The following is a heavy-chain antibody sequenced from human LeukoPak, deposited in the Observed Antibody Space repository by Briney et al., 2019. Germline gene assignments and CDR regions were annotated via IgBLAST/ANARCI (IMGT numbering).Heavy chain of an antibody. CDR3: ARVTGYMVEDYFDS. J-gene: IGHJ4*02. Sequence: SETLSLTCTVSGGSISSSGYYWGWIRQPPGKGLEWIGSIYYSGSTYYNPSLKSRVTISVDTSKNQFSLRLRSVTAADTAVYYCARVTGYMVEDYFDSWGQGTLVTVSS. CDR1: GGSISSSGYY. D-gene: IGHD6-13*01. CDR2: IYYSGST. V-gene: IGHV4-39*07.